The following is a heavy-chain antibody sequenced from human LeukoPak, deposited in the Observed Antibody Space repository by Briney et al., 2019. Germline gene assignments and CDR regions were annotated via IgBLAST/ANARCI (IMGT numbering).Heavy chain of an antibody. Sequence: PGGSLRLSCAASGFTFSSYAMSWVRQAPGKGLEWVSAISGSGGSTYYADSVKGRFTISRDNSKNTLYLQMNSLRAEDTAVYYCAKETSSTITIFGVVTSEYFQHWGQGTLVTVSS. CDR3: AKETSSTITIFGVVTSEYFQH. V-gene: IGHV3-23*01. CDR2: ISGSGGST. J-gene: IGHJ1*01. D-gene: IGHD3-3*01. CDR1: GFTFSSYA.